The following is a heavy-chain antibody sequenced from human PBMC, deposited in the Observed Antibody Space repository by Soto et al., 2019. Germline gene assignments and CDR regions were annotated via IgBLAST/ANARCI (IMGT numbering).Heavy chain of an antibody. J-gene: IGHJ3*02. CDR2: ISSSSSYI. D-gene: IGHD1-26*01. V-gene: IGHV3-21*01. Sequence: EVQLVESGGGLVKPGGSLRLSCAAFGFTFSSYTMNWVRQAPGKGLEWVSSISSSSSYIYYADSVKGRFTISRDNAKTSLYLQMNSLRAEDTAVYYCARDRGWDLKAFDIWGQGTMVTVSS. CDR1: GFTFSSYT. CDR3: ARDRGWDLKAFDI.